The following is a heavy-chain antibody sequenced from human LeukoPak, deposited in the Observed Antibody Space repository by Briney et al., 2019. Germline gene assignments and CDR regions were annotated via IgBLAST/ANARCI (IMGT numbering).Heavy chain of an antibody. V-gene: IGHV1-2*02. Sequence: ASVKVSCKASGYTFTGYYMHWVRQAPGQGLECMGWTNPNSGGTNYAQKFQGRVTMTRDTSISTAYMELSRLRSDDTAVYYCARSSHENGGSWIFDYWGQGTLVTVSS. D-gene: IGHD2-15*01. CDR2: TNPNSGGT. J-gene: IGHJ4*02. CDR1: GYTFTGYY. CDR3: ARSSHENGGSWIFDY.